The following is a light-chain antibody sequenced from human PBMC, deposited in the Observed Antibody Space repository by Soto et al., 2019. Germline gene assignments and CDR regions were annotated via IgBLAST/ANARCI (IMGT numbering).Light chain of an antibody. CDR1: QSVSSN. J-gene: IGKJ2*01. Sequence: EIVMTQSPATLSVSPGERATLSCRASQSVSSNLAWYQQKPGQAPRLLIYGASTSATGIPARFSGSGSGTDFTLTISSLQSEDFAVYYYQQYNNWPPGTFGQGTKLEIK. CDR3: QQYNNWPPGT. V-gene: IGKV3-15*01. CDR2: GAS.